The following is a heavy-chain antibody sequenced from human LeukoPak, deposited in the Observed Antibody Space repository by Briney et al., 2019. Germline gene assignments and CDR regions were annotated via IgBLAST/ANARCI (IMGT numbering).Heavy chain of an antibody. CDR3: ARAPKSGWSDYYYYMDV. Sequence: GGSLRLSCAASGFTFSSYGMHWVRQAPGKGLEWVAVISYDGSNKYYADSVKGRFTISRDNSKNTLYLQMNSLRAEDTAVYYCARAPKSGWSDYYYYMDVWGKGTTVTVSS. D-gene: IGHD6-19*01. CDR1: GFTFSSYG. J-gene: IGHJ6*03. V-gene: IGHV3-30*03. CDR2: ISYDGSNK.